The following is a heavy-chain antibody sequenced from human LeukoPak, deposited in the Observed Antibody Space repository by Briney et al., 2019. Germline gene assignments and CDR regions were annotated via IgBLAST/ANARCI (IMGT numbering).Heavy chain of an antibody. V-gene: IGHV4-4*07. CDR1: GGSISSYY. J-gene: IGHJ6*03. D-gene: IGHD2-2*01. Sequence: SETLSLTCTVSGGSISSYYWSWIPQPAGKGLEWIGRIYTSGSTNYNPSLKSRVTISVDKSKNQFSLKLSSVTAADTAVYYCARASGEGYCSSTSCTRYMDVWGKGTTVTVSS. CDR3: ARASGEGYCSSTSCTRYMDV. CDR2: IYTSGST.